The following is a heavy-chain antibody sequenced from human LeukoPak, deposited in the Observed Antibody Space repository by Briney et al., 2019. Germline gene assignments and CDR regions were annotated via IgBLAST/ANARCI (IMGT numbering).Heavy chain of an antibody. V-gene: IGHV3-74*01. J-gene: IGHJ5*02. D-gene: IGHD3-10*01. CDR2: INSDGRST. Sequence: PGGSLRLSCAAPVYTFCIYWTHCARQAPGKGLVWVSRINSDGRSTSYADSVKGRFTISRDNAKNTLYLQMNSLRAEDTAVYYCASDYGSGSLNWFDPWGQGTLVTVSS. CDR3: ASDYGSGSLNWFDP. CDR1: VYTFCIYW.